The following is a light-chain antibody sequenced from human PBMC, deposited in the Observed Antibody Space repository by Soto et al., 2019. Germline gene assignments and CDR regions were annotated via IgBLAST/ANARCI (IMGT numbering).Light chain of an antibody. CDR3: SSYTSSSSWV. J-gene: IGLJ1*01. CDR1: SSDVGGYNY. V-gene: IGLV2-14*01. CDR2: EDS. Sequence: QSALTQPASVSGSPGQSITISCTGTSSDVGGYNYVSWYQQHPGKAPKLMIYEDSDRTSGVSNRFSGSKSDNTASLTISGLQAEDEADYYCSSYTSSSSWVFGAGTKLTVL.